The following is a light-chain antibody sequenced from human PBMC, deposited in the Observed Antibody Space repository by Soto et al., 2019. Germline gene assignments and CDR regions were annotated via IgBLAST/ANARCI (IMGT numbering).Light chain of an antibody. CDR1: SSNIGGNT. Sequence: QSELTQPPSASETPGQRVTISCSGSSSNIGGNTVNWYQQLPGTAPKLLISSNDQRPSGVPDRFSGSKSGTSASLAISGLESEDEADFYCAAWDDSLNGVVFGGGTKLTVL. V-gene: IGLV1-44*01. CDR2: SND. J-gene: IGLJ2*01. CDR3: AAWDDSLNGVV.